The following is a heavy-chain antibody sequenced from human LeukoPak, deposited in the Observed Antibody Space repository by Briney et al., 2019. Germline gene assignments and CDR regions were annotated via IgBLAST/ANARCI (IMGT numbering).Heavy chain of an antibody. V-gene: IGHV6-1*01. J-gene: IGHJ5*02. CDR1: GDSVSSNSAA. Sequence: SQTLSLTCAISGDSVSSNSAAWNWIRQSPSRGLEWLGRTYYRSKWYNDYAVSVKSRITINPDTPKNQFSLQLNSVTPEDTAVYYCAGGSYSSSWYADKWFDPWGQGTLVTVSS. CDR2: TYYRSKWYN. D-gene: IGHD6-13*01. CDR3: AGGSYSSSWYADKWFDP.